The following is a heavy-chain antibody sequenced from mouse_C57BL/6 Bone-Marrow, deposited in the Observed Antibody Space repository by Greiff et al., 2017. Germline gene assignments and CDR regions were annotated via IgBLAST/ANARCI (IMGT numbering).Heavy chain of an antibody. D-gene: IGHD1-1*01. CDR3: ARSEILGSSYLYYFDY. J-gene: IGHJ2*01. V-gene: IGHV1-4*01. CDR1: GYTFTSYT. CDR2: INPSSGYT. Sequence: QVQLQQSGAELARPGASVKMSCKASGYTFTSYTMHWVKQRPGQGLEWIGYINPSSGYTKYNQKFKDKATLTADKSSSTAYMQLSSLTSEDSAVYYCARSEILGSSYLYYFDYWGQGTTLTVSS.